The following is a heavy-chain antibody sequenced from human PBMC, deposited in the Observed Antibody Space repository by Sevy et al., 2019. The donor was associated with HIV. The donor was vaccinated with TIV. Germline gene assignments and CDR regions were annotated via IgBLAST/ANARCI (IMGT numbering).Heavy chain of an antibody. CDR3: ARQTPLPRAMIVVVGHFDY. J-gene: IGHJ4*02. CDR2: IYYSGST. D-gene: IGHD3-22*01. V-gene: IGHV4-39*01. Sequence: SETLSLTCTVSGGSISSSSYYWGWIRQPPGKGLEWIGSIYYSGSTYYNPSLKSRVTISVDTSKNHFSLKLSSVTAAETAVYYCARQTPLPRAMIVVVGHFDYWGQGTLVTVSS. CDR1: GGSISSSSYY.